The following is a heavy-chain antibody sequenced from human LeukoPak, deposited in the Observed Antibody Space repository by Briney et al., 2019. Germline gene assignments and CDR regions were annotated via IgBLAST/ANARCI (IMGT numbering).Heavy chain of an antibody. V-gene: IGHV1-2*06. CDR2: INPNSGGT. CDR1: GYTFTGYY. Sequence: ASVKVSCKASGYTFTGYYMHWVRQAPGQGLEWMGRINPNSGGTNYAQKFQGRVTMTRDTSISTAYMELSRLRSDDTAVYYCARREMVRGVIPPFDYWGQGTLVXX. J-gene: IGHJ4*02. CDR3: ARREMVRGVIPPFDY. D-gene: IGHD3-10*01.